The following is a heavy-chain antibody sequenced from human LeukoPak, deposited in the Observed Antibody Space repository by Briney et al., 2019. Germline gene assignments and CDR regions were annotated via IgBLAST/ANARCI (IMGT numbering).Heavy chain of an antibody. CDR1: GFTFSSYA. V-gene: IGHV3-7*01. J-gene: IGHJ4*02. CDR2: IKQDGSEK. CDR3: ARDQWWQLIAVAITSYCDC. D-gene: IGHD6-19*01. Sequence: GGSLRLSCAASGFTFSSYAMSWVRQAPGKGLEWVANIKQDGSEKYYVDSVKGRFTISRDNAKNSLYLQMNSLRAEDTAVYYCARDQWWQLIAVAITSYCDCWRRGTLVSVSS.